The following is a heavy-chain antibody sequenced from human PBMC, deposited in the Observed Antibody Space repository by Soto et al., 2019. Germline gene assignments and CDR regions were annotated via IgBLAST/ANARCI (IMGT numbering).Heavy chain of an antibody. CDR2: IIPILGIA. D-gene: IGHD3-10*01. CDR1: GGTFSSYT. V-gene: IGHV1-69*04. CDR3: AGDEYYGSGSSPLFDY. Sequence: ASVKVSCKASGGTFSSYTISWVRQAPGQGLEWMGRIIPILGIANYAQKFQGRVTFTADKSTGTAYMELRSLRSEETAVYYCAGDEYYGSGSSPLFDYWGQGTLVTVSS. J-gene: IGHJ4*02.